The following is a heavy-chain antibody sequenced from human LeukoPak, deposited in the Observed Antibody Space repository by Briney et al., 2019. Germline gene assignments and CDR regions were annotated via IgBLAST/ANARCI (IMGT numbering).Heavy chain of an antibody. CDR1: GASISSSSYY. V-gene: IGHV4-39*07. D-gene: IGHD6-19*01. J-gene: IGHJ6*03. CDR3: AREHTSVAGIAVNYMDV. Sequence: MASETLSLTCAVSGASISSSSYYWGWIRQPPGKGLEWIGSIYYSGSTYYNPSLKSRVTISVDTSKNQFSLKLSSVTAADTAVYYCAREHTSVAGIAVNYMDVWGKGTTVTVSS. CDR2: IYYSGST.